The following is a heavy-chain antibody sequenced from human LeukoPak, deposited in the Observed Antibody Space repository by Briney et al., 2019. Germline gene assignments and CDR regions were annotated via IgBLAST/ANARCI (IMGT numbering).Heavy chain of an antibody. V-gene: IGHV1-69*05. CDR1: GGTFSSYA. CDR2: IIPIFGTA. D-gene: IGHD3-3*01. Sequence: GASVKVSCKASGGTFSSYAISWVRQAPGQGLEWMGGIIPIFGTANYAQKFQGRVTITTDEPTSTAYMELSSLRSEDTAVYYCARGVRFLEWSNMDVWGKGTTVTVSS. CDR3: ARGVRFLEWSNMDV. J-gene: IGHJ6*03.